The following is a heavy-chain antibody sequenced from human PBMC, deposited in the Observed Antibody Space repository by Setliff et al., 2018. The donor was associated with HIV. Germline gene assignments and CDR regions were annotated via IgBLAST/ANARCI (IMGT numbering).Heavy chain of an antibody. J-gene: IGHJ4*02. CDR1: GGSFSGYY. D-gene: IGHD3-3*01. Sequence: LSLTCSVSGGSFSGYYWSWIRQPPGKGLEWIGYIYIYNSGSTNYNHSLTSRATISVDTSRNQFSLKLTSVTAADTAIYYCARGVNFDYWGQGTQVTVSS. V-gene: IGHV4-59*01. CDR3: ARGVNFDY. CDR2: IYIYNSGST.